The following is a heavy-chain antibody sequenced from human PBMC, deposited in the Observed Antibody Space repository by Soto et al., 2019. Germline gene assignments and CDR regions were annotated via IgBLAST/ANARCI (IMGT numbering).Heavy chain of an antibody. CDR3: AKDRVGQWVVGRYFDL. Sequence: EVQLVESGGGLVQPGRSLRLSCAASGFTFDDYAMHWVRQAPGKGLEWVSGISWHSGSIGYADSVKGRFTISRDNAKNSLYLQMNSLRPEDTALYYCAKDRVGQWVVGRYFDLWGRGTLVTVSS. D-gene: IGHD6-19*01. J-gene: IGHJ2*01. CDR1: GFTFDDYA. V-gene: IGHV3-9*01. CDR2: ISWHSGSI.